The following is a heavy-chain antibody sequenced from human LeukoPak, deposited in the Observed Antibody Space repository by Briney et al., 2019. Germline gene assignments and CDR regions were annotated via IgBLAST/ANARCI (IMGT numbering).Heavy chain of an antibody. D-gene: IGHD6-13*01. V-gene: IGHV1-8*03. CDR2: MNPNSGNT. J-gene: IGHJ4*02. CDR1: GYTFTSYD. CDR3: ARIGQAAAGDFDY. Sequence: ASVKVSCKASGYTFTSYDINWVRQATGQGLEWMGWMNPNSGNTGYAQKFQGRVTITRNTSISTAYMELSSLRSEGTAVYYCARIGQAAAGDFDYWGQGTLVTVSS.